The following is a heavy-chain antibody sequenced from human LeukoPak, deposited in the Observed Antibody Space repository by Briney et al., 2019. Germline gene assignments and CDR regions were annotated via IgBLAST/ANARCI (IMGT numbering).Heavy chain of an antibody. CDR2: IHGSGDT. J-gene: IGHJ3*02. CDR3: ARGYDDSGYYGWRAFDI. V-gene: IGHV4-4*07. D-gene: IGHD3-22*01. Sequence: SETLSLTCTLCRGSISTFQWSWMRPPAGKGRECSGRIHGSGDTYYGPSLKSRVTMSVDPSKHELSLRLSSVTAADTAVYYCARGYDDSGYYGWRAFDIWGQGTMVTVSS. CDR1: RGSISTFQ.